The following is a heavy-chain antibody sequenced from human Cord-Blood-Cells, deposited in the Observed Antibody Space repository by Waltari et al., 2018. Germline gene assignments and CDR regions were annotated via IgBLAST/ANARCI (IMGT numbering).Heavy chain of an antibody. Sequence: EVQLVESGGGLVQPGGSLRLSCAASGFTFSSYWMHWVRQAPGKGLVWVSRINSEGSSTSYADSVKGRFTISRDNAKNTLYLQMNSLRAEDTAVYYCARDPDTQLADAFDIWGQGTMVTVSS. CDR1: GFTFSSYW. J-gene: IGHJ3*02. V-gene: IGHV3-74*01. CDR3: ARDPDTQLADAFDI. D-gene: IGHD6-6*01. CDR2: INSEGSST.